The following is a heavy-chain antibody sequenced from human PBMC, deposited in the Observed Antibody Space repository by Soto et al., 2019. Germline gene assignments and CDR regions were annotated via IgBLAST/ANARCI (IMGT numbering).Heavy chain of an antibody. CDR3: VKDGWDV. J-gene: IGHJ6*02. CDR2: ISGGAAT. CDR1: GFLFRDYG. Sequence: VGSLRLSCTVSGFLFRDYGMTWVRQAPGKGLEWVSFISGGAATYYADSVKGRFTISRDNSKNTLYLQMNSLRAEDTAIYYCVKDGWDVWGQGTTVTVSS. V-gene: IGHV3-23*01. D-gene: IGHD2-2*03.